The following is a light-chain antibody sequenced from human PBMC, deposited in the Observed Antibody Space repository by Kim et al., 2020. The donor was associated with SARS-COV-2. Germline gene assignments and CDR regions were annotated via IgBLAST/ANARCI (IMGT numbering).Light chain of an antibody. Sequence: PGPTVTTSCAGSTPNIGAGDDVHWYQQLPGTAPNLLIYGNSNRPSGVPDRFSGSKSGTSASLAITGLQAEDEADYYCQSYDSSHVVFGGGTQLTVL. V-gene: IGLV1-40*01. J-gene: IGLJ2*01. CDR2: GNS. CDR1: TPNIGAGDD. CDR3: QSYDSSHVV.